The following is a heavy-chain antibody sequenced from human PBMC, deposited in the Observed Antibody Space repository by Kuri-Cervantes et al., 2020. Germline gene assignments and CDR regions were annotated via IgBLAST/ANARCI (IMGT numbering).Heavy chain of an antibody. V-gene: IGHV4-31*03. J-gene: IGHJ4*02. D-gene: IGHD5-18*01. Sequence: SETLSLTCTVSGGSISSGGYYCSWIRQHPGKGLEWIGYIYYSGSTYYNPSLKSRVTISVDTSKNQFSLKLSSVTAADTAVYYCARARGYSYGYIPRRAYYFDYWGQGTLVTVSS. CDR1: GGSISSGGYY. CDR3: ARARGYSYGYIPRRAYYFDY. CDR2: IYYSGST.